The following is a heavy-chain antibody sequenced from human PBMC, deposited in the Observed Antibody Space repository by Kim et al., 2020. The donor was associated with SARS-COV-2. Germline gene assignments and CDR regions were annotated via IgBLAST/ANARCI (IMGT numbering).Heavy chain of an antibody. CDR1: GFTLSNYW. J-gene: IGHJ6*02. D-gene: IGHD3-22*01. Sequence: LSLTCAASGFTLSNYWMSWVRQTPGKGLEWVANIKKDGSEEFYVDSVKGRFTISRDNAKNSLFLQMNSLRAEDTAVYYCVRQDYYDSTGYYYYGLDVWGQGTTVTVSS. V-gene: IGHV3-7*01. CDR3: VRQDYYDSTGYYYYGLDV. CDR2: IKKDGSEE.